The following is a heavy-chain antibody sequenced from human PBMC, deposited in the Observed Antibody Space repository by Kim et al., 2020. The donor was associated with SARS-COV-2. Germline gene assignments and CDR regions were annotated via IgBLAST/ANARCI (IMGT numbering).Heavy chain of an antibody. V-gene: IGHV4-39*01. CDR3: APSQYQSRGDYYLAI. J-gene: IGHJ3*02. D-gene: IGHD3-22*01. CDR2: IYYSGTT. Sequence: SETLSLTCTVSGASISSSGYYWGWIRQPPGKGLEWIGTIYYSGTTYYNPSRRSRVTISVDTSKNQFSLKLSSVTAADTAVYYCAPSQYQSRGDYYLAIWGQGTMVTVSS. CDR1: GASISSSGYY.